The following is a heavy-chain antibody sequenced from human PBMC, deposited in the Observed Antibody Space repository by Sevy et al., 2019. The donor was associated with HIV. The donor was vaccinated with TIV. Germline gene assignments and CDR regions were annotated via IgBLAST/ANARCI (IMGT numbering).Heavy chain of an antibody. CDR2: IYHSGSA. CDR3: ARVVGTTTTGGGGMDV. J-gene: IGHJ6*02. Sequence: SDTLSLTCDVSGYSISSGYYWGWIRQPPGKGLEWLGTIYHSGSAYSNPSLKSRVTISIDTSKNQFSLNLSSVTAADTAVYYCARVVGTTTTGGGGMDVWGQGTTVTVSS. CDR1: GYSISSGYY. D-gene: IGHD1-26*01. V-gene: IGHV4-38-2*01.